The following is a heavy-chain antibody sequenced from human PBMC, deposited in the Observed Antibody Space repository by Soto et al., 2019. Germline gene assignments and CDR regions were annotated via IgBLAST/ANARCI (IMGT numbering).Heavy chain of an antibody. V-gene: IGHV1-8*01. Sequence: ASVKVSCKASGYTFTSYDINWVRQATGQGLEWMGWMNPNSGNTGYAQKFQGRVTMTRNTSISTAYMELSSLRSEDTAAYYCARVSYDSSGYDYWGQGTLVTVSS. CDR3: ARVSYDSSGYDY. CDR2: MNPNSGNT. CDR1: GYTFTSYD. D-gene: IGHD3-22*01. J-gene: IGHJ4*02.